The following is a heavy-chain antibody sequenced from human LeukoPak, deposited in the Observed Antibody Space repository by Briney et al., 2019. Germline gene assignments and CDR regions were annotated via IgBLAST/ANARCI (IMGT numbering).Heavy chain of an antibody. V-gene: IGHV1-46*01. Sequence: GASVKVSCKASGYTFTSYYMHWVRQAPGQGLEWMGIINPSGGSTSYAQKFQGRVTMTRDTSTSTVYMELSSLRSEDTAVYYCARGSTNWVGATSHFDYWGQGTLVTVSS. CDR2: INPSGGST. J-gene: IGHJ4*02. D-gene: IGHD1-26*01. CDR3: ARGSTNWVGATSHFDY. CDR1: GYTFTSYY.